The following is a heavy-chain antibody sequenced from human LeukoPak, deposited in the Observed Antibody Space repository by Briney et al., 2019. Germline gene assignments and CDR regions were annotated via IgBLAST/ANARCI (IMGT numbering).Heavy chain of an antibody. D-gene: IGHD6-19*01. Sequence: ASVKVSCKASGYTFTDYYIHWVRKAPGQGLEWRGWVNPNSGGTNYAQRLQGRVTMTRDTSISTAYMELSSLTSDDTAVYYCARVGYSSAWSNFDYWGQGTLVTVSS. CDR3: ARVGYSSAWSNFDY. CDR1: GYTFTDYY. J-gene: IGHJ4*02. V-gene: IGHV1-2*02. CDR2: VNPNSGGT.